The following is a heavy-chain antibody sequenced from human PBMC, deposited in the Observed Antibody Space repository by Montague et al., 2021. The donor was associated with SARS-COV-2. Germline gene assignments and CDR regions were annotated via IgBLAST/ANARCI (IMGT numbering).Heavy chain of an antibody. V-gene: IGHV4-59*01. J-gene: IGHJ5*02. CDR1: GGPITSYY. CDR2: IYHSGST. Sequence: SETLSLTCAVSGGPITSYYWNWIRQPPGKGLEYIGYIYHSGSTTYNPSLKSRVSISVDTSKNQFSLKLRSVTAADTAVYYCARGLESYGSGSHHFDPWGQGTLVTVSS. D-gene: IGHD3-10*01. CDR3: ARGLESYGSGSHHFDP.